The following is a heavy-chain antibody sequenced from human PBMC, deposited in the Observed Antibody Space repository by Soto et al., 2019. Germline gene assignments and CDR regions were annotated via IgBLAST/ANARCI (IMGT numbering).Heavy chain of an antibody. V-gene: IGHV3-23*01. CDR2: VSGGSGTT. CDR3: TRWNGYADY. CDR1: GFRYSTYG. D-gene: IGHD1-1*01. J-gene: IGHJ4*02. Sequence: EVQLLESGGGLVQPGGSLRLSCAVSGFRYSTYGVTWVRQAPGKGLEWVSGVSGGSGTTHYKDSVRGRFTVTGDNSKNTVYLEMNSLSLEYTAVYYCTRWNGYADYWGQGTLVTVSS.